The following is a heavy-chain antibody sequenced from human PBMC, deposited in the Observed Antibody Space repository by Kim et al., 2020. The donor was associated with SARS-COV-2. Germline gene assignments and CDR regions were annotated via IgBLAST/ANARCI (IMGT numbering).Heavy chain of an antibody. V-gene: IGHV4-34*01. D-gene: IGHD2-15*01. J-gene: IGHJ6*02. CDR3: ASLTDIVVVPSRGMDV. Sequence: SLKSRVTISVDTSKNQFSLKLSSVTAADTAVYYCASLTDIVVVPSRGMDVWGQGTTVTVSS.